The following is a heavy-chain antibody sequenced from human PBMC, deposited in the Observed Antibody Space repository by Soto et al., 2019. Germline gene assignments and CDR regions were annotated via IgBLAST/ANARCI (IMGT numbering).Heavy chain of an antibody. CDR2: IYYSGST. J-gene: IGHJ3*02. V-gene: IGHV4-59*01. CDR1: GGSISSYY. CDR3: ARAPGGYCSGGSCYSDAFDI. D-gene: IGHD2-15*01. Sequence: SETLSLTGTVSGGSISSYYWSWIRQPPGKGLEWIGYIYYSGSTNYNPSLKSRVTISVDTSKNQFSLKLSSVTAADTAVYYCARAPGGYCSGGSCYSDAFDIWGQGTMVTVSS.